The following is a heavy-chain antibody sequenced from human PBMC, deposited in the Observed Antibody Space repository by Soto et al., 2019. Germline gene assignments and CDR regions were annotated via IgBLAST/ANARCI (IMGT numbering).Heavy chain of an antibody. V-gene: IGHV4-59*01. J-gene: IGHJ4*02. CDR1: GGSISSYY. CDR2: IYYSGST. D-gene: IGHD3-22*01. CDR3: ARGSAVVIPRNFDY. Sequence: SETLSLTCTVSGGSISSYYWSWIRQPPGKGLEWIGYIYYSGSTNYNPSLKSRVTISVDTSKNQFSLKLSSVTAADTAVYYCARGSAVVIPRNFDYWGQGTLVTVSS.